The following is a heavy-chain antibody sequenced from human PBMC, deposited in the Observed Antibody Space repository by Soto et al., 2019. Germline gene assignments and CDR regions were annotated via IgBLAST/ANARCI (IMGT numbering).Heavy chain of an antibody. D-gene: IGHD6-13*01. V-gene: IGHV3-30*18. CDR2: IAYDGSNK. CDR3: GKGSSWFDY. CDR1: GFTFSSYG. J-gene: IGHJ4*02. Sequence: QVQLVESGGGVVQPGRSLRLSCAASGFTFSSYGMHWVRQAPGKGLEWVAVIAYDGSNKYYADSVKGRFTISRDNSKNTLYLQMNSLRAEDTAVYYCGKGSSWFDYWGQGTLVTVSS.